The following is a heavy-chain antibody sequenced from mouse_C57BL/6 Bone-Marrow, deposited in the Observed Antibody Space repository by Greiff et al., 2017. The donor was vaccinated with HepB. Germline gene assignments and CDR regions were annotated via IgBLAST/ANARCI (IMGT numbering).Heavy chain of an antibody. D-gene: IGHD2-4*01. CDR1: GYTFTSYW. Sequence: VQLQQSGAELVMPGASVKLSCKASGYTFTSYWMHWVKQRPGQGLEWIGEIDPSDSYTNYNQKFKGKSTLTVDKSSSTAYMQLSSLTSEDSAVYYGARDYDYYFDYWGQGTTLTVSS. J-gene: IGHJ2*01. CDR3: ARDYDYYFDY. V-gene: IGHV1-69*01. CDR2: IDPSDSYT.